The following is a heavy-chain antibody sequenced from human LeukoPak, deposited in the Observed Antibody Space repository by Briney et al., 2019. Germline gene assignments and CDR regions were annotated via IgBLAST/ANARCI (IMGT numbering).Heavy chain of an antibody. D-gene: IGHD3-3*01. CDR1: GFTFSSYW. CDR3: ARALGTIFGVLDY. CDR2: INTDGSNT. Sequence: GGSLRLSCAASGFTFSSYWMHWVRQAPGKGLVWISRINTDGSNTNYADSVKGRFTVSRENAKNTLYLQMNSLRAEDTAVYYCARALGTIFGVLDYWGQGTLVTVSS. J-gene: IGHJ4*02. V-gene: IGHV3-74*01.